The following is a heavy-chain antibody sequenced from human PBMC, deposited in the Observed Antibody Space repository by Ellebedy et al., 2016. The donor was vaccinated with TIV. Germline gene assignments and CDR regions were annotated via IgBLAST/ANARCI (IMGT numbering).Heavy chain of an antibody. Sequence: GGSLRLXCAASGLTLSNSWVHWVRQAPGKGLEWVSRIHSDGNSVHYAASVRGRFTISRDNANDSVFLQMNSLRAEDTAVYYCARDSASHLRFSYNDYWGRGTLITVSS. CDR3: ARDSASHLRFSYNDY. D-gene: IGHD5-24*01. CDR1: GLTLSNSW. V-gene: IGHV3-74*01. J-gene: IGHJ4*02. CDR2: IHSDGNSV.